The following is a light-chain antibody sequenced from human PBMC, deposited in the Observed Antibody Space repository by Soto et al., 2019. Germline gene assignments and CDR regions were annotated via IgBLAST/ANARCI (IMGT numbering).Light chain of an antibody. CDR2: SNN. V-gene: IGLV1-44*01. J-gene: IGLJ1*01. Sequence: DLTKAPSASRTHGQRVTVSGSGRRSNIGSNTVNWYQQLPGTAPKLLSYSNNQRPSGVPDRFSGSKSGTSASLAISGLQSEDEADYYCAAWDDSLNASYVFGTVPKVTVL. CDR1: RSNIGSNT. CDR3: AAWDDSLNASYV.